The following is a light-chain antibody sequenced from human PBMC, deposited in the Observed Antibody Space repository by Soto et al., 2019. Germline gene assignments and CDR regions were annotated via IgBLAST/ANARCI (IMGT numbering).Light chain of an antibody. CDR1: SSDVGRHNY. Sequence: QSVLTQPRSVSGSPGQSVAISCAGTSSDVGRHNYVSWYQQYPGKAPKLIIHDVTKRPSGVPDRFSGSKSGNTASLTISGLQAEDEADYYCCSFAGLFGGGTQLTVL. CDR2: DVT. V-gene: IGLV2-11*01. J-gene: IGLJ2*01. CDR3: CSFAGL.